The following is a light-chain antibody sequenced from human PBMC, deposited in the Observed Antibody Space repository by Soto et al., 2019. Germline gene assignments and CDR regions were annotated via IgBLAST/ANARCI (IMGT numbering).Light chain of an antibody. V-gene: IGKV1-12*01. J-gene: IGKJ1*01. Sequence: DIQMTHSPSTVSASVLYIVTITFRSSQSISSWLAWYQQKPGKAPKLLIYAASSLQSGVPSRFSGSGSGTEFTLTISSLQPEDFATYYCQKSNSYPWKFGQGTKVDIK. CDR3: QKSNSYPWK. CDR1: QSISSW. CDR2: AAS.